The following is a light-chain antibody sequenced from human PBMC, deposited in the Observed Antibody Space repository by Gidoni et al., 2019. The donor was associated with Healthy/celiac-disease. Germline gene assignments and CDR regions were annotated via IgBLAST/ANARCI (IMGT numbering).Light chain of an antibody. CDR1: LSVSSSY. Sequence: EIVLTQSPGTLSLSPGERATLPCSASLSVSSSYLAWYQQKPGQAPKLLIYDASSRATGIPDRFSGSGSGTDFTLTISRLEPEDFAVYYCQQYGSSPYTFGQGTKLEIK. CDR3: QQYGSSPYT. V-gene: IGKV3-20*01. J-gene: IGKJ2*01. CDR2: DAS.